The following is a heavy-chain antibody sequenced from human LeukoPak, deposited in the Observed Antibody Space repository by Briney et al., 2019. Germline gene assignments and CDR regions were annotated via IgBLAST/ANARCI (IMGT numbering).Heavy chain of an antibody. CDR2: IRHDGVDI. D-gene: IGHD3-16*01. J-gene: IGHJ4*02. Sequence: GGSLRLSCATSGFTFSNYGMHWVRQAPGKGLEWVAFIRHDGVDINYADSVKGRFTISRDNSKRTLYLQVSSLRAEDTAVYYCAQRGAFINDFDYWGQGTLVTVSS. CDR3: AQRGAFINDFDY. V-gene: IGHV3-30*02. CDR1: GFTFSNYG.